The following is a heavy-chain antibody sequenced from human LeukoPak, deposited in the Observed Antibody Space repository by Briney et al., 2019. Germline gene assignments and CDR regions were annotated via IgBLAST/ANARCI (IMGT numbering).Heavy chain of an antibody. V-gene: IGHV4-4*07. J-gene: IGHJ1*01. Sequence: SETLSLTCTVSGASISSSYCTWIRQPAGEGLEWIGRISTGGGTTYNPSFKSRVTMSVDASKNQFSLNLTSATAADTAVYYCARDQTYYVSSGYYYVTYFHHWGQGILVTVSS. CDR2: ISTGGGT. CDR3: ARDQTYYVSSGYYYVTYFHH. CDR1: GASISSSY. D-gene: IGHD3-22*01.